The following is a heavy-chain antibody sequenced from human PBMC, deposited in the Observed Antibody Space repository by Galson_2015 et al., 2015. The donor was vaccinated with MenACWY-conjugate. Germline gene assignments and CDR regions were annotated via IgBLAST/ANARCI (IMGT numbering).Heavy chain of an antibody. J-gene: IGHJ4*02. Sequence: SLRLSCAASGVTFRSEGVHWVRQAPGKGLEWVAIISYDGSNEYYADSVKGRFTISRDNSKNTLYLQMNSLRAEDTAVYYCARHPRPYIGYDYGSYWGQGTLVTVSS. V-gene: IGHV3-30*03. CDR2: ISYDGSNE. D-gene: IGHD5-12*01. CDR3: ARHPRPYIGYDYGSY. CDR1: GVTFRSEG.